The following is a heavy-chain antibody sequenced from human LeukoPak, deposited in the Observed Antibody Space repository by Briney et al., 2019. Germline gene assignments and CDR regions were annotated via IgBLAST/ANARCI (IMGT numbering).Heavy chain of an antibody. V-gene: IGHV1-69*05. Sequence: SVKVSCKASGGTFSSYAISWVRQAPGQGLEWMGGIIPIFGTANYAQKFQGRVAITTDESTSTAYMELSSLRSEDTAVYYCARDGWYSSSPFDYWGQGTLVTVSS. CDR1: GGTFSSYA. J-gene: IGHJ4*02. D-gene: IGHD6-6*01. CDR3: ARDGWYSSSPFDY. CDR2: IIPIFGTA.